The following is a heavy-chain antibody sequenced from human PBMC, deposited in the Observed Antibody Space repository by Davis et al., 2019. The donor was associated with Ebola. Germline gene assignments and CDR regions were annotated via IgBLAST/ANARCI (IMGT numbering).Heavy chain of an antibody. CDR3: TTSDYIWGSLIDY. D-gene: IGHD3-16*01. V-gene: IGHV3-9*01. J-gene: IGHJ4*02. CDR1: GFTFDDYA. Sequence: GGSLRLSCAASGFTFDDYAMHWVRQAPGKGLEWVSGISWNSGSIGYADSVKGRFTISRDNAKNSLYLQMNSLKTEDTAVYYCTTSDYIWGSLIDYWGQGTLVTVSS. CDR2: ISWNSGSI.